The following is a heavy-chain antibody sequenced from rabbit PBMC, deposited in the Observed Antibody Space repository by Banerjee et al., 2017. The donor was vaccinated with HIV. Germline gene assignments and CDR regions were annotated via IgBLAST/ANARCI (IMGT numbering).Heavy chain of an antibody. D-gene: IGHD3-3*01. CDR3: ARGLVAGVLDL. Sequence: QEQLKETGGGLVQPGGSLTLSCKASGFDFSSSFWISWVRQAPGKGLEWIGCIYPAAGATDYATWVNGRFTISLDNAQNTVFLQMTSLTAADTATYFCARGLVAGVLDLWGQGTLVTVS. CDR1: GFDFSSSFW. V-gene: IGHV1S45*01. CDR2: IYPAAGAT. J-gene: IGHJ3*01.